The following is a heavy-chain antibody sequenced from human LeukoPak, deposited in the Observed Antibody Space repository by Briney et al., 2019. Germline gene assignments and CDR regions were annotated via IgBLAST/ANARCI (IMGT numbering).Heavy chain of an antibody. CDR1: GFSFSDYA. CDR3: AKESLVDIESYFDS. CDR2: TTGSGQTK. V-gene: IGHV3-23*01. J-gene: IGHJ4*02. D-gene: IGHD2-2*03. Sequence: GGSLRLSCVVSGFSFSDYAMSWVRRAPGKGLEWVSATTGSGQTKYYTDSVKGRFTMSRDNSKNTLYLQMNSLRDEDTAEYFCAKESLVDIESYFDSWGQGTLVLVSS.